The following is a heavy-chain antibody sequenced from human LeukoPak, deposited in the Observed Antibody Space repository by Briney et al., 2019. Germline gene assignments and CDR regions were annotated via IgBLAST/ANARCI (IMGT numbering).Heavy chain of an antibody. V-gene: IGHV3-30*03. Sequence: PGGSPRLSCAASGFTFSSYGMHWVRQAPGKGLEWVAVISFDGSNEYYADSMKGRFSTSRDNSKNTLYLQMNSLRAEDTAVYYCVRRPYDRDYWGQGTLVTVSS. CDR1: GFTFSSYG. CDR3: VRRPYDRDY. CDR2: ISFDGSNE. J-gene: IGHJ4*02. D-gene: IGHD5-12*01.